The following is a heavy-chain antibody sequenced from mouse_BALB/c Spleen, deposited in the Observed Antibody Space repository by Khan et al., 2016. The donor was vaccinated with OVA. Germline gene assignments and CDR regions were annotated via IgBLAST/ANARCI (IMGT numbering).Heavy chain of an antibody. CDR1: GYSITSGYY. D-gene: IGHD2-4*01. V-gene: IGHV3-6*02. CDR3: ARSGDYDGWFAY. J-gene: IGHJ3*01. Sequence: EVQLQESGPGLVKPSQSLSLTCSVTGYSITSGYYWNWIRQFPGNKLEWMGYISYDGSNNYNPSLKNRISITRDTSKNQFFLKLNSVTTEDTATYYCARSGDYDGWFAYWGQGTLFTVSA. CDR2: ISYDGSN.